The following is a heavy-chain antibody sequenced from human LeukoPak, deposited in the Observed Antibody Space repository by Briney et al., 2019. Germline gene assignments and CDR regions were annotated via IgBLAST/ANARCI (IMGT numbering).Heavy chain of an antibody. Sequence: SETLSLTCTVSGGPISSYYWSWIRQPAGKGLEWIGRIYTSGSTNYNPSLKSRVTMSVDTSKNQFSLKLSSVTAAGTAVYYCARDLNYDFWSGNWFDPWGQGTLVTVSS. CDR1: GGPISSYY. CDR2: IYTSGST. CDR3: ARDLNYDFWSGNWFDP. D-gene: IGHD3-3*01. V-gene: IGHV4-4*07. J-gene: IGHJ5*02.